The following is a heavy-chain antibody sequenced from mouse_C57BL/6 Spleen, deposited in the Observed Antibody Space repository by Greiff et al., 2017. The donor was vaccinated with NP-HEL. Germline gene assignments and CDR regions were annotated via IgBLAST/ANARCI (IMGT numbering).Heavy chain of an antibody. CDR1: GFTFSSYA. D-gene: IGHD2-4*01. J-gene: IGHJ4*01. V-gene: IGHV5-4*03. Sequence: EVKLMESGGGLVKPGGSLKLSCAASGFTFSSYAMSWVRQTPEKRLEWVATISDGGSYTYYPDNVKGRFTISRDNAKNNLYLQMSHLKSEDTAMYYCARTDYGKYAMDYWGQGTSVTVSS. CDR3: ARTDYGKYAMDY. CDR2: ISDGGSYT.